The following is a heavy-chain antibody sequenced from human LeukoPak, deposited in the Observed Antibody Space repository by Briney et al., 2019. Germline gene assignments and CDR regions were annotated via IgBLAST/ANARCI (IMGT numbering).Heavy chain of an antibody. Sequence: GGSLRLSCAASGFTFSSYWMSWVRQAPGKGLECVANIKQDGSEKYYVDSVKGRFTISRDNAKNSLYLQMNSLRAEDTAVYYCASAQYQLSPLGYWGQGTLVTVSS. CDR3: ASAQYQLSPLGY. V-gene: IGHV3-7*01. D-gene: IGHD2-2*01. CDR1: GFTFSSYW. CDR2: IKQDGSEK. J-gene: IGHJ4*02.